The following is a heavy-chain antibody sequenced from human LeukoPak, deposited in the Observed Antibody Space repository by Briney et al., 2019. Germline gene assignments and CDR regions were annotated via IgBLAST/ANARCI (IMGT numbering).Heavy chain of an antibody. V-gene: IGHV1-69*01. J-gene: IGHJ5*02. D-gene: IGHD3-3*01. CDR1: GGTFSSYA. CDR2: IIPIFGTA. Sequence: SVKVSCKASGGTFSSYAISWVRQAPGQGLEWMGGIIPIFGTANYAQKFKGRVTITADESTSTAYMELSSLRSEDTAVYYCAREGSAFWSGPTRRNWCDPWGQGTLVTVSS. CDR3: AREGSAFWSGPTRRNWCDP.